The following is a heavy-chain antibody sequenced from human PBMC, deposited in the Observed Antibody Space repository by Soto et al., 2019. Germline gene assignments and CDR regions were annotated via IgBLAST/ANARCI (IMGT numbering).Heavy chain of an antibody. CDR3: VRDGDGSGRTDFRD. V-gene: IGHV6-1*01. J-gene: IGHJ4*02. D-gene: IGHD3-3*01. Sequence: SQTLSLTCAISGDSVSSNIAAWNWIRRSPSRGLEWLGRTYYRSKWFNEYALSVKSRLRINADTTKNQFSLQLSAVTVEDTAVYYWVRDGDGSGRTDFRDWGQGTLVTVSS. CDR1: GDSVSSNIAA. CDR2: TYYRSKWFN.